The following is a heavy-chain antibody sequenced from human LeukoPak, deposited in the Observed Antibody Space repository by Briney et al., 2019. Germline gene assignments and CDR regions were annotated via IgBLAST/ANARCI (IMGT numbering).Heavy chain of an antibody. Sequence: AGGSLRLSCAASGFTFSSYGMSWVRQAPGKGPEWVSIISGTGGSTYYADSVKGRLTISRDNSKNTLYLHMNSLRDEDTAVYYCAGQKRGTYRPYYFDYWGQGTLVSVSS. CDR3: AGQKRGTYRPYYFDY. CDR1: GFTFSSYG. V-gene: IGHV3-23*01. J-gene: IGHJ4*02. D-gene: IGHD3-16*02. CDR2: ISGTGGST.